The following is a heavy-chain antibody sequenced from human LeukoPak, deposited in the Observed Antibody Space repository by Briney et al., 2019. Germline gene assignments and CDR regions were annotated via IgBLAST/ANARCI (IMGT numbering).Heavy chain of an antibody. J-gene: IGHJ4*02. CDR1: GFTFSSYS. Sequence: GGSLRLSCAASGFTFSSYSMNWVRQAPGKGLEWVSSISSSSSYIYYADSVKGRFTISRDNAKNSLYLQMNSLRADDTAVYYCARGKIAANGNFDYWGQGTLVTVSS. D-gene: IGHD6-13*01. CDR3: ARGKIAANGNFDY. V-gene: IGHV3-21*01. CDR2: ISSSSSYI.